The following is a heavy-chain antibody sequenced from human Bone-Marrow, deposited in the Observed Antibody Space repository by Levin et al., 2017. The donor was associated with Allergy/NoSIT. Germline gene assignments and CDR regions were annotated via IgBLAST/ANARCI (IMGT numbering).Heavy chain of an antibody. CDR2: NSGSGGSS. D-gene: IGHD3-9*01. Sequence: AGGSLRLSCEVSGFTLGNYAMSWVRQAPGKGLEWVSANSGSGGSSYYADSVKGRFTFSRDNFKGTLFLHMNSLRAEDTAVYYCARVSGNILNGYDYYFDYWGQGSLVTVSS. CDR1: GFTLGNYA. V-gene: IGHV3-23*01. CDR3: ARVSGNILNGYDYYFDY. J-gene: IGHJ4*02.